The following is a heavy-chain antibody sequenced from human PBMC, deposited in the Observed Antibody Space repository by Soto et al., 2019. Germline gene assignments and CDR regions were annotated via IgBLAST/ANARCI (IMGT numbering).Heavy chain of an antibody. CDR2: ISAYNGNT. J-gene: IGHJ6*02. CDR3: ARDSSGGRAYYDFWSGYYTGYYYYGMDV. D-gene: IGHD3-3*01. CDR1: GYTFTSYG. V-gene: IGHV1-18*04. Sequence: ASVKVSCKASGYTFTSYGISWVRQAPGQGLEWMGWISAYNGNTNYAQKLQGSVTMTTDTSTSTAYMELRSLRSDDTAVYYCARDSSGGRAYYDFWSGYYTGYYYYGMDVWGQGTTVTVSS.